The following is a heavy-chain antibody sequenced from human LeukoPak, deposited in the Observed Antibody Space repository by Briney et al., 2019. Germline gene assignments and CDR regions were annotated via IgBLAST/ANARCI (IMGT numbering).Heavy chain of an antibody. CDR2: ISYDGSNK. CDR3: ASGDCSSTSCYNWGFDH. J-gene: IGHJ5*02. Sequence: GRSLRLSCAASGFTFSSYAMHWVRQAPGKGLEWVAVISYDGSNKYYADSVKGRFTISRDNSKNTLYLQMNSLRAEDTAVYYCASGDCSSTSCYNWGFDHWGQGTLVTVSS. CDR1: GFTFSSYA. D-gene: IGHD2-2*01. V-gene: IGHV3-30-3*01.